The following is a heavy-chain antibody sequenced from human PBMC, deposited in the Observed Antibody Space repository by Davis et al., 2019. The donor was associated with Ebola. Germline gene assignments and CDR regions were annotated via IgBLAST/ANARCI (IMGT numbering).Heavy chain of an antibody. CDR1: GFTFSGSA. CDR3: ARDNDFLYYYYYYGMDV. D-gene: IGHD2-21*02. Sequence: PGGSLRLSCAASGFTFSGSAMHWVRQASGKGLEWVAVISYDGSNKYYADSVKGRFTISRDNSKNTLYLQMNSLRSEDTAVYYCARDNDFLYYYYYYGMDVWGQGTTVTVSS. V-gene: IGHV3-30-3*01. J-gene: IGHJ6*02. CDR2: ISYDGSNK.